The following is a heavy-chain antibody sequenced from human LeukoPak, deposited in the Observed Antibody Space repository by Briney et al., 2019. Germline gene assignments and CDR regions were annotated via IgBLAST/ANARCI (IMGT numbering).Heavy chain of an antibody. CDR3: ARVLRTQAAGTLYFDY. V-gene: IGHV3-74*01. J-gene: IGHJ4*02. Sequence: GGSLRLSCAASGFTFSSYWMHWVRQAPGKGLVWVSRINSDGSSTSYADSVKGRFTISRDNSKNTLYLQMNSLRAEDTAVYYCARVLRTQAAGTLYFDYWGQGTLVTVSS. CDR1: GFTFSSYW. CDR2: INSDGSST. D-gene: IGHD6-13*01.